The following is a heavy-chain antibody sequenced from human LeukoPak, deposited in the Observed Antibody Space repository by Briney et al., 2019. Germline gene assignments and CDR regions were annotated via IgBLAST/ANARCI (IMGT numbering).Heavy chain of an antibody. V-gene: IGHV4-39*07. Sequence: PSETLSLTCTVSGGSISTSNYYWGWIRQPPGKGLEWIGNIFYSGSTYYSPSLKSRVTISLDTSKNQFSLKLSSVTAADTAVYYCAREVIAANAYYYYYYYMDVWGKGTTVTVSS. J-gene: IGHJ6*03. CDR2: IFYSGST. CDR1: GGSISTSNYY. D-gene: IGHD2-15*01. CDR3: AREVIAANAYYYYYYYMDV.